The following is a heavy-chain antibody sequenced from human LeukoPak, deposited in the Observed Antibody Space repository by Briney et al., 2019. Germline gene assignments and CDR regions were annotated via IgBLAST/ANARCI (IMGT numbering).Heavy chain of an antibody. V-gene: IGHV3-33*01. D-gene: IGHD3-22*01. CDR2: IWYDGSNK. CDR3: ARAYYYDSSGYHYLDY. Sequence: GGSLRLSCAASGFTFSGYGMHWVRQAPGKGLEWVAVIWYDGSNKYYADSVKGRFTISRDNSKNTLYLQMNSLRAEDTAVYYCARAYYYDSSGYHYLDYWGQGTLVTVSS. J-gene: IGHJ4*02. CDR1: GFTFSGYG.